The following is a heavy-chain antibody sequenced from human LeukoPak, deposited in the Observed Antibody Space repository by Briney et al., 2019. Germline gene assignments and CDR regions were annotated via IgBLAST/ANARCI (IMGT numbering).Heavy chain of an antibody. CDR3: ARGAEVGQTRDY. V-gene: IGHV1-2*06. J-gene: IGHJ4*02. CDR1: GYTFTDYY. Sequence: ASVKVSCKASGYTFTDYYMHWVRQAPGQGLEWMGRINPNTGDRNYAQKFQGKVTMTRDTSTSTAYMELSSLIFDDTAVYYCARGAEVGQTRDYWGQGTLVTVSS. CDR2: INPNTGDR.